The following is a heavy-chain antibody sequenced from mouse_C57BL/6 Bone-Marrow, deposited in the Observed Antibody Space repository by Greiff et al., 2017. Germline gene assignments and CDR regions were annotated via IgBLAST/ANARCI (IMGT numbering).Heavy chain of an antibody. CDR1: GFTFSSYA. CDR2: ISSGGDYI. V-gene: IGHV5-9-1*02. J-gene: IGHJ4*01. CDR3: TREEGKKPSMDY. Sequence: DVMLVESGEGLVKPGGSLKLSCAASGFTFSSYAMSWVRQTPEKRLEWVAYISSGGDYIYYADTVKGRFTISRDNARNTLYLQMSSLKSEDTAMDYCTREEGKKPSMDYWGQGTSVTVSS.